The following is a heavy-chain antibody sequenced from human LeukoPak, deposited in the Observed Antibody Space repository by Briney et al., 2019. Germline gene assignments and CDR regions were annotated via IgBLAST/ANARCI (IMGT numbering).Heavy chain of an antibody. V-gene: IGHV3-53*01. CDR2: IYSGGST. J-gene: IGHJ4*02. Sequence: GGSLRLSCAASGFTVSSNYMSWVRQAPGEGLEWVSVIYSGGSTYYADSVKGRFTISRDNSKNTLYLQMNSLRAEATAVYYCARDLRGSGGYSFDYWGQGTLVTVSS. D-gene: IGHD3-10*01. CDR1: GFTVSSNY. CDR3: ARDLRGSGGYSFDY.